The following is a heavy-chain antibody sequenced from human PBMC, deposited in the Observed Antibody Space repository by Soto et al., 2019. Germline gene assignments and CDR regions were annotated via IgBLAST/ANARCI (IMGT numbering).Heavy chain of an antibody. CDR2: ISWNSGSI. CDR3: ARALIVGATTCWFDP. V-gene: IGHV3-9*01. CDR1: GFTFDDYA. J-gene: IGHJ5*02. D-gene: IGHD1-26*01. Sequence: GGSLRLSCAASGFTFDDYAMHWVRQAPGKGLEWVSGISWNSGSIGYADSVKGRFTISRDNAKNSLYLQMNSLRAEDTAVYYCARALIVGATTCWFDPWGQGTLVTVSS.